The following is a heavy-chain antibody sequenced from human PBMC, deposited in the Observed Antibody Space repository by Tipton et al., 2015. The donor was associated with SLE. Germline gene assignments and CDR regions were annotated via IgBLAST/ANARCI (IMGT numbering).Heavy chain of an antibody. CDR3: ARARGGSGGSNLDY. Sequence: TLSLTCTVSGFSISSGYYWGWMRQSPGKGLEWIGSIYRSGSTYYTPSLRSRVTISLDTPMNQFSLDLSSVTAADTAVYYCARARGGSGGSNLDYWGQGTLVTVSS. CDR2: IYRSGST. D-gene: IGHD1-26*01. J-gene: IGHJ4*02. CDR1: GFSISSGYY. V-gene: IGHV4-38-2*02.